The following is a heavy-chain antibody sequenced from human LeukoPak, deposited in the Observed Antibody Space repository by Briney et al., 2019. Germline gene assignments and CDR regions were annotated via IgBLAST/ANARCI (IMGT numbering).Heavy chain of an antibody. V-gene: IGHV3-66*03. J-gene: IGHJ6*03. CDR1: GLTVSGNY. D-gene: IGHD3-22*01. CDR3: AKDSGVGDGSGYYYYYYYYMDV. CDR2: FYYTGST. Sequence: RGSLRLSCAASGLTVSGNYMSWVRQAPGKGLEWVSIFYYTGSTYYADSVKGRFSISRDNSKNMLYLQMNSLRAEETAAYYCAKDSGVGDGSGYYYYYYYYMDVWGKGTTVTVSS.